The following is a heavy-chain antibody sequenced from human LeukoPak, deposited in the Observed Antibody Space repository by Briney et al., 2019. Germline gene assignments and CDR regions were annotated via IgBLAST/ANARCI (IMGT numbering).Heavy chain of an antibody. Sequence: GESLKISCKGSGYSFTSYWIGWVRQMPGKGLEWMGIIHPGDSDTRYSPSFQGQVTISVDKSISTAYLQWSSLKASDTAMYYCARRKMGATNYYYYYMDVWGKGTTVTVSS. CDR1: GYSFTSYW. CDR3: ARRKMGATNYYYYYMDV. V-gene: IGHV5-51*06. D-gene: IGHD1-26*01. J-gene: IGHJ6*03. CDR2: IHPGDSDT.